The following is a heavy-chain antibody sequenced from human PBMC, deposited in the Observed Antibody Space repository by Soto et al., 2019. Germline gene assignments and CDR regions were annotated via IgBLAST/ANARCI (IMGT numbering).Heavy chain of an antibody. CDR1: GFTFSSYG. J-gene: IGHJ4*02. Sequence: QVQLVESGGGVVQPGRSLRLSCAASGFTFSSYGMHWVRQAPGKGLEWVAVISYDGSNKYYADSVKGRFTISRDNSKNTLYLQMNSLRAEDTAVYYCAKEAGWGQGTLVTVSS. CDR2: ISYDGSNK. V-gene: IGHV3-30*18. CDR3: AKEAG.